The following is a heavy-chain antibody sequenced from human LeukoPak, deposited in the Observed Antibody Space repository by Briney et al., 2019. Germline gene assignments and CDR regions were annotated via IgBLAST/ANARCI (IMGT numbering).Heavy chain of an antibody. CDR1: GGTFSSYA. V-gene: IGHV1-69*13. CDR2: IIPIFGTA. CDR3: ARGGLSGYYYTFDY. Sequence: ASVKVSCKASGGTFSSYAISWVRQAPGQGLEWMGGIIPIFGTANYAQKFQGRVTITADESTSTAYMELSSLRSEDTAVYYCARGGLSGYYYTFDYWGQGTLVTVSS. D-gene: IGHD3-22*01. J-gene: IGHJ4*02.